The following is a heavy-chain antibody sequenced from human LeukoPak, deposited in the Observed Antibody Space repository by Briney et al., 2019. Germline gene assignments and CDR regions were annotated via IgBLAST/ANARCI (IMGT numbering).Heavy chain of an antibody. V-gene: IGHV3-7*05. CDR2: IKPDGNEQ. J-gene: IGHJ4*02. CDR3: ASIYGDY. Sequence: GGSLRLSCTASGFTFSSYWMTWVRQAPGKGLEWVANIKPDGNEQHYVDSVKGRFTISRDNAKNSLYLQVDSLRAEDTAVYYCASIYGDYWGQGTLVTVSS. D-gene: IGHD2-2*02. CDR1: GFTFSSYW.